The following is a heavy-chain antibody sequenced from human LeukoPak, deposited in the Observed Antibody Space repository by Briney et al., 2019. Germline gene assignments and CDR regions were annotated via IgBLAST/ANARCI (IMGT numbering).Heavy chain of an antibody. CDR3: ATDSIAAAGMPLDY. CDR1: GYTFTSYD. D-gene: IGHD6-13*01. J-gene: IGHJ4*02. V-gene: IGHV1-8*03. Sequence: ASVKVSCKASGYTFTSYDINWVRQATGQGLEWMGWMNPNSGNTGYAQKFQGRVTITRNTSISTAYMELSSLRSEDTAVYYCATDSIAAAGMPLDYWGQGTLVTVSS. CDR2: MNPNSGNT.